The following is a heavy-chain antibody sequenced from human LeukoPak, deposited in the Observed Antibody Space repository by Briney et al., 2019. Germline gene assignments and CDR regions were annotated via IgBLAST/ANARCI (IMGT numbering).Heavy chain of an antibody. CDR2: IDGSGDSR. Sequence: GGSLRLSCAASGFTFNNFPMGWVRQAPGKGLEWVSFIDGSGDSRYYGDPVKGRFTTSRDNSKSVLFLQMNNLRVDDTAVYYCTKRDSSGYFHFDNWGQGTLVTVSS. V-gene: IGHV3-23*01. J-gene: IGHJ4*02. D-gene: IGHD3-22*01. CDR1: GFTFNNFP. CDR3: TKRDSSGYFHFDN.